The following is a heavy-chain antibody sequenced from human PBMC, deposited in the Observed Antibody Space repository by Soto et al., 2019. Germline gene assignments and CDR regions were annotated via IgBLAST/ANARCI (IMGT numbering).Heavy chain of an antibody. Sequence: GGSLRLSCAASGFTFSSYVMSWVRQAPGKGLEWVSTISAGGSSTYYADSVKGRFTISRDNSKNTLYLQMNSLRPEDTAVYYCAKEGALGLYYFDYWGQGTLVTVS. V-gene: IGHV3-23*01. CDR2: ISAGGSST. D-gene: IGHD1-7*01. CDR1: GFTFSSYV. J-gene: IGHJ4*02. CDR3: AKEGALGLYYFDY.